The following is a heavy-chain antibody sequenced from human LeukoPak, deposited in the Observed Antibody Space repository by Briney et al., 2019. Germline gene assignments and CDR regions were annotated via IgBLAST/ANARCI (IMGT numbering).Heavy chain of an antibody. D-gene: IGHD6-19*01. Sequence: SDTQSLTCHVSGCSISSYYWSWFRQPPGKGPEWLVYIYLSVSTIYNPSLKSRVTISVDTSKNQFSLKLNSVTAAATAVYYFARQRRQWLFGWYFDLWGRGTLVTVSS. CDR3: ARQRRQWLFGWYFDL. J-gene: IGHJ2*01. V-gene: IGHV4-59*07. CDR1: GCSISSYY. CDR2: IYLSVST.